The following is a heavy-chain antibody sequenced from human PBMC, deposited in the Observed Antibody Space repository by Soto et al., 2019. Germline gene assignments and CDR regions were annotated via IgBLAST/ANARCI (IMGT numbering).Heavy chain of an antibody. CDR1: GFPFVDYT. J-gene: IGHJ4*02. V-gene: IGHV3-43*01. D-gene: IGHD2-15*01. Sequence: GESLRLCCAASGFPFVDYTMHWVRQTQGKGLERVSLIYWDGSNAYYADSVKGRFTISRDNSKNTLYLQMDSLRAEDTAVYYFARDGYCSGGSCYSVSPDYWGQGTLVTVSS. CDR3: ARDGYCSGGSCYSVSPDY. CDR2: IYWDGSNA.